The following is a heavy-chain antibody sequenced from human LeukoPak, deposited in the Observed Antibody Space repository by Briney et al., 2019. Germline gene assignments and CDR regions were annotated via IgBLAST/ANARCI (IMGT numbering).Heavy chain of an antibody. Sequence: SETLSLTCTVSGGSISSYYWSWIRQPPGKGLEWIGYIYYSGSTNYNPSLKSRVTISVDTSKNQFSLKLSSVTAADTAVYYCARREARPSYCFDYWGQGTLVTVSS. CDR1: GGSISSYY. V-gene: IGHV4-59*01. J-gene: IGHJ4*02. CDR2: IYYSGST. CDR3: ARREARPSYCFDY. D-gene: IGHD1-26*01.